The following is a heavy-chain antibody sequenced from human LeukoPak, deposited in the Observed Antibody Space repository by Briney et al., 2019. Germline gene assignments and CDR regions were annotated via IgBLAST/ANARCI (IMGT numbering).Heavy chain of an antibody. V-gene: IGHV4-59*12. CDR2: IYYSGST. CDR1: GGSISSYY. J-gene: IGHJ4*02. CDR3: AFQTPHWGATRFDY. Sequence: NPSETLSLTCTVSGGSISSYYWSWIRQPPGKGLEWIGYIYYSGSTNYNPSLKSRVTISVDTSKNQFSLKLSSVTAADTAVYYCAFQTPHWGATRFDYWGQGTLVTVSS. D-gene: IGHD1-26*01.